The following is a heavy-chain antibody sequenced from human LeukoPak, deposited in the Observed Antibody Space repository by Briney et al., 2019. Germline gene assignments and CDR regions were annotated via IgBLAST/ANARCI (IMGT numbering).Heavy chain of an antibody. CDR1: GGSFSGYY. CDR3: ARGYRVTRDFDY. CDR2: INHSGST. V-gene: IGHV4-34*01. Sequence: SETLSLTCAVYGGSFSGYYWSWIRQPPGKGLEWVGEINHSGSTNYNPSLKSRVTISVHTSKNQFSLKLSSVTAADTAVYYCARGYRVTRDFDYWGQGTLVTVPS. J-gene: IGHJ4*02. D-gene: IGHD4-17*01.